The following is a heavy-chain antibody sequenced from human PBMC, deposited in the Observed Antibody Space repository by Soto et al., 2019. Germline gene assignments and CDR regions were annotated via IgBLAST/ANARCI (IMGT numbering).Heavy chain of an antibody. J-gene: IGHJ4*02. Sequence: QVQLVQSGAEVKKPGSSVKVSCKASGGTFSSYAISWVRQAPGQGLEWMGGIIPIFGTANYAQKFQGRVTITADESTSTAYMELSSLRSEDTAVYYCARDITVGGSSWSEYFDYWGQGTLVTVSS. CDR2: IIPIFGTA. V-gene: IGHV1-69*01. D-gene: IGHD6-13*01. CDR1: GGTFSSYA. CDR3: ARDITVGGSSWSEYFDY.